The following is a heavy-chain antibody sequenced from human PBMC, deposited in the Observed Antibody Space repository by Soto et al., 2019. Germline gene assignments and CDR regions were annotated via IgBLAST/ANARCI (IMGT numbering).Heavy chain of an antibody. Sequence: ASVKVSCKASGYTFTSYAMHWVRQAPGQRLEWMGWINAGNGNTKYSQKFQGRVTITRDTSASTAYMELSSLRSEDTAVYYCAREGIMITFGGVIVKYFDYWGQGTLVTVS. CDR1: GYTFTSYA. CDR2: INAGNGNT. V-gene: IGHV1-3*01. J-gene: IGHJ4*02. D-gene: IGHD3-16*02. CDR3: AREGIMITFGGVIVKYFDY.